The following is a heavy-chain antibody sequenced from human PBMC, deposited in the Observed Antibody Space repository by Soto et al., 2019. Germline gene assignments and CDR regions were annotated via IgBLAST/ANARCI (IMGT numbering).Heavy chain of an antibody. D-gene: IGHD2-2*01. CDR1: GGSISSSSYY. CDR3: ARRSPPDIVVVPAADAFDI. Sequence: SETLSLTCTVSGGSISSSSYYWGWIRQPPGKGLEWIGSIYYSGSTYYNPSLKSRVTISVDTSKNQFSLKLSSVTAADTAVYYCARRSPPDIVVVPAADAFDIWGQGTMVTVSS. J-gene: IGHJ3*02. CDR2: IYYSGST. V-gene: IGHV4-39*01.